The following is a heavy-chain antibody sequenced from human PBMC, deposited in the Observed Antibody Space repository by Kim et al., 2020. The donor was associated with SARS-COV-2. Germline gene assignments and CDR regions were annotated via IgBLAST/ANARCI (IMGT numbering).Heavy chain of an antibody. Sequence: GGSLRLSCAVSGFNFRNYEMNWVRQGPGKGLEYVSYISRSASTKYYADSVKGRFTISRDNAKNSLYLQMNSLRVEDTAVYYCARDPNIVGVTTKFDYWGQATPVTVSS. V-gene: IGHV3-48*03. CDR3: ARDPNIVGVTTKFDY. D-gene: IGHD1-26*01. J-gene: IGHJ4*02. CDR2: ISRSASTK. CDR1: GFNFRNYE.